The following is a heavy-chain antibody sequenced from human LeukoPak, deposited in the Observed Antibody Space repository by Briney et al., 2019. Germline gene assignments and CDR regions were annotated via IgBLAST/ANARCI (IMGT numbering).Heavy chain of an antibody. V-gene: IGHV3-53*01. J-gene: IGHJ4*02. CDR3: ARRAGAYSHPYDY. CDR2: IYSDNT. D-gene: IGHD4/OR15-4a*01. CDR1: GFTVSSNS. Sequence: GGSLRLSCTVSGFTVSSNSMSRVRQAPGKGLERVSFIYSDNTHYSDSVKGRFTISRDNSKNTLYLQMNSLRAEDTAVYYCARRAGAYSHPYDYWGQGTLVTVSS.